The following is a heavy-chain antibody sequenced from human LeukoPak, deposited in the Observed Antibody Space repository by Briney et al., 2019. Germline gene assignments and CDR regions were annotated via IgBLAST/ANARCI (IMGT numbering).Heavy chain of an antibody. CDR1: GDSISGYY. Sequence: PSETLSLTCAVSGDSISGYYWSWIRQPPGKGLEWIGYVYYRGSTNYNPSLKSRVTMSIDTSKTQFSLILTSVTAADTAVYYCARYSGSRGFDYWGQGTLVTVSS. D-gene: IGHD1-26*01. J-gene: IGHJ4*02. V-gene: IGHV4-59*01. CDR2: VYYRGST. CDR3: ARYSGSRGFDY.